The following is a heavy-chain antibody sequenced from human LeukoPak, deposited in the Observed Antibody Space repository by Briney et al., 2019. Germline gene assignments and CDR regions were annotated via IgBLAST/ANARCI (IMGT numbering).Heavy chain of an antibody. CDR1: GFTFSVYW. Sequence: GGSLRLSCAASGFTFSVYWIYWVRQAPGKGLVWVSRVSGDGNRSTYADSVKGRFTISRDNAKNTVYLQMNSLRAEDTAVYYCARTYCGGDCHGYFQHWGQGTLVTVSS. J-gene: IGHJ1*01. D-gene: IGHD2-21*02. V-gene: IGHV3-74*01. CDR2: VSGDGNRS. CDR3: ARTYCGGDCHGYFQH.